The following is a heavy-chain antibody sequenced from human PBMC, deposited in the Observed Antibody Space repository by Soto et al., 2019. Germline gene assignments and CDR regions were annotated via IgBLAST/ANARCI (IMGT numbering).Heavy chain of an antibody. J-gene: IGHJ5*02. CDR3: AREVVVGATAKFDR. D-gene: IGHD2-21*01. CDR1: GFGVTESETY. CDR2: FYRGGRR. Sequence: EVQMLESGGGLIQPGGSLKLSCAVSGFGVTESETYVSCLRQAPGQGLEWVAAFYRGGRRYSAASVNGRFVISRDKSENSVFLQLNIVRVEDTSVYYCAREVVVGATAKFDRWGQGTMVIVSP. V-gene: IGHV3-53*03.